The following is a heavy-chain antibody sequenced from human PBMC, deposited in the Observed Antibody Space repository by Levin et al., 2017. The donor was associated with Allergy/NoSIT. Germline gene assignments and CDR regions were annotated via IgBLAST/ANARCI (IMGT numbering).Heavy chain of an antibody. D-gene: IGHD5-24*01. V-gene: IGHV1-18*04. CDR2: ISPDNGNT. CDR1: GYSFTSYG. CDR3: ARGGIREQRGIYFYYSMDV. J-gene: IGHJ6*03. Sequence: ASVKVSCKAAGYSFTSYGVTWVRQAPGQGLEWMGRISPDNGNTNYAQKFQGRVTMTTDTSTTTAYMELRSLRSDDTAVYYCARGGIREQRGIYFYYSMDVWGKGTTVIVSS.